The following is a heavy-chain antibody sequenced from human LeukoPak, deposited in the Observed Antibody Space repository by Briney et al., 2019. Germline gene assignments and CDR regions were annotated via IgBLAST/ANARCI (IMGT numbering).Heavy chain of an antibody. Sequence: PGGSLRLSCAASGFTFSSYGMHWVRQAPGKGLEWVAVIWYDGSNKYYADSVKGRFTISRDNSKNTLYLQMNSLRAEDTAVYYCARALFPLDYYYYGMDVWGQGTLVTVSS. CDR2: IWYDGSNK. V-gene: IGHV3-33*01. CDR3: ARALFPLDYYYYGMDV. CDR1: GFTFSSYG. J-gene: IGHJ6*02.